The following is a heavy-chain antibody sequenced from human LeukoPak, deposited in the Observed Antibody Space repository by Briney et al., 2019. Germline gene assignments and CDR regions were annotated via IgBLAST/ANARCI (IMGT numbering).Heavy chain of an antibody. V-gene: IGHV6-1*01. CDR2: TYYRSKWYN. CDR1: GVSVSSNSAA. D-gene: IGHD6-13*01. CDR3: ARVAAVGMDNWFDP. Sequence: SQTLSLTCAISGVSVSSNSAAWNWIRQSPSKGLEWLGRTYYRSKWYNDYAVSVKSRITINPDTSKNQFSLQLNSVTPEDTAVYYCARVAAVGMDNWFDPWGQGTLVTVSS. J-gene: IGHJ5*02.